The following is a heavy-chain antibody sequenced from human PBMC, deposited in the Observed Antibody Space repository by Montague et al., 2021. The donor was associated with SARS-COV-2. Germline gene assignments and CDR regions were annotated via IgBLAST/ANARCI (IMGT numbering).Heavy chain of an antibody. CDR3: ARLGEGVVPAPILGVGPYYSYFYMDV. J-gene: IGHJ6*03. D-gene: IGHD2-2*02. V-gene: IGHV4-34*01. Sequence: SETLSLTCAVYGASFSGYYWNWIRQPPGKGLEWIGEINHSGSANYNPSLKRRITISVDTSKNQFSLKLNSVTAADTAVYCCARLGEGVVPAPILGVGPYYSYFYMDVWGKGATVTVSS. CDR2: INHSGSA. CDR1: GASFSGYY.